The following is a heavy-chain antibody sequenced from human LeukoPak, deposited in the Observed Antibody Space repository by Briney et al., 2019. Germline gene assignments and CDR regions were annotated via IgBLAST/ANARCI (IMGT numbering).Heavy chain of an antibody. Sequence: SETLSLTCNVSGGPINSNIYYWAWVRQPPGTGLGWIGSIYYSGSTYYNPSLKSRVTISVDTSKNQFSLKLSSVTAADTAVYYCARHGLLWFGELLGGNWFDPWGQGTLVTVSS. CDR1: GGPINSNIYY. CDR3: ARHGLLWFGELLGGNWFDP. D-gene: IGHD3-10*01. J-gene: IGHJ5*02. CDR2: IYYSGST. V-gene: IGHV4-39*01.